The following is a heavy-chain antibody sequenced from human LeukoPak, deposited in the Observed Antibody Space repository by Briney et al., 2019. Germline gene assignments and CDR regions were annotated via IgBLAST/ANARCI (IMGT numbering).Heavy chain of an antibody. Sequence: PSETLSLTCTVSGGSISSGSYYWSWIRQPAGKGLEWIGRIYTSGSTNYNPSLKSRVTISVDTSKNQFSLKLSSVTAADTAVYYCARYGTSCIRCRFDPWGQGTLVTVSS. CDR2: IYTSGST. V-gene: IGHV4-61*02. D-gene: IGHD2-2*01. CDR3: ARYGTSCIRCRFDP. CDR1: GGSISSGSYY. J-gene: IGHJ5*02.